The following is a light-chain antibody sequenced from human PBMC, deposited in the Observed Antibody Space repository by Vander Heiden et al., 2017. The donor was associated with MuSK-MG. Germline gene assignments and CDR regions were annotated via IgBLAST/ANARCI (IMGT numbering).Light chain of an antibody. V-gene: IGKV1-39*01. CDR3: QQSYRNPYT. Sequence: DLQINQPPSSLSASVGDRVTISCRASQTISNSLNWYQQKPGKAPKLLIYATSRLQSGVPSRFSGSGSGTDFTLTISSLQLDDFATYHCQQSYRNPYTFGQGIKLEI. J-gene: IGKJ2*01. CDR1: QTISNS. CDR2: ATS.